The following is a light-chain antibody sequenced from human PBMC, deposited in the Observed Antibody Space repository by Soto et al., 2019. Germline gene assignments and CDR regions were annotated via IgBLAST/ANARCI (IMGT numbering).Light chain of an antibody. CDR2: DAS. CDR3: QQFNNYPRT. V-gene: IGKV1D-13*01. CDR1: QGISSA. Sequence: TLSTKSPSTISASVADRLTITCLARQGISSALAWYQQKPGKAPKLLIYDASSLESGVPSRFSGSGSGTDFTLTISSLHHEDFATYYCQQFNNYPRTFGQGTKVDIK. J-gene: IGKJ1*01.